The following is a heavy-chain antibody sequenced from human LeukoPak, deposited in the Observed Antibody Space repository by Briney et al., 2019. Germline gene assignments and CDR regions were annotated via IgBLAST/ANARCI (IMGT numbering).Heavy chain of an antibody. V-gene: IGHV7-4-1*02. CDR2: INTNTGNP. CDR3: ATAGTDFNWNDVGGYYFDY. CDR1: GYTFTSYA. D-gene: IGHD1-20*01. Sequence: GASVKVSCKASGYTFTSYAMNWVRQAPGQGLEWMGWINTNTGNPTYAQGFTGRFVFSLDTSVSTAYLQISSLKAEDTAVYYCATAGTDFNWNDVGGYYFDYWGQGTLVTVSS. J-gene: IGHJ4*02.